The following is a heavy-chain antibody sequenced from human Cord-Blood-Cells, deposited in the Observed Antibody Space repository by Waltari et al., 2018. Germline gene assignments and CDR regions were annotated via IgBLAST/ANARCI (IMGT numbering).Heavy chain of an antibody. D-gene: IGHD6-19*01. CDR2: FDPEDGET. J-gene: IGHJ4*02. Sequence: QVQLVQSGAEVKKPGASVKVSCKVSGYTLHELSIHWVRQAPGKGLEWMGGFDPEDGETIYAQKFQGRVTMTEDTSTDTAYMELSSLRSEDTAVYYCATGIFEVAGFDYWGQGTLVTVSS. CDR3: ATGIFEVAGFDY. CDR1: GYTLHELS. V-gene: IGHV1-24*01.